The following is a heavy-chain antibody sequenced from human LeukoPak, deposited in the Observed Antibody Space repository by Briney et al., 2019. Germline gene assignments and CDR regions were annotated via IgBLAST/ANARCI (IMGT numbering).Heavy chain of an antibody. Sequence: PGGSLRLSCAASGFTFSSYAMSWVRQAPGQGLEWVSAISGSGGSTYYADSVKGRFTISRDNSKTTLYLQMNSLRAEDTAVYYCANLAYQGATNWFDPWGQGTLVTVSS. CDR1: GFTFSSYA. CDR2: ISGSGGST. V-gene: IGHV3-23*01. J-gene: IGHJ5*02. CDR3: ANLAYQGATNWFDP.